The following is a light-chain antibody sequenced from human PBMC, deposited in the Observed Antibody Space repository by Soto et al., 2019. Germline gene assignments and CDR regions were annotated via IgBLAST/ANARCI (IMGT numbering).Light chain of an antibody. CDR3: QQYNNWPRT. V-gene: IGKV3-15*01. CDR1: QSVSSN. J-gene: IGKJ1*01. CDR2: GAS. Sequence: EIVMTQSPATLSVSPGGRATLSCRASQSVSSNLAWYQQKPGQAPRLLNYGASTRATGIPARFSGSGAGTEFTLTISSLQSEDFAVYYCQQYNNWPRTFGQGTKVDIK.